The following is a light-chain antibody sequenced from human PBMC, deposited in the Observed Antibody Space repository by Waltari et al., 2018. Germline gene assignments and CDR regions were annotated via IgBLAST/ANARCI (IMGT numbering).Light chain of an antibody. CDR2: AAS. V-gene: IGKV1-33*01. CDR1: RAISRH. Sequence: DIQLTQSRSSLSVFVGDRVTITCRASRAISRHLNWYKQKPGKAPTLLIYAASNLEAGVPSRFCGSGSGTDFSFTISSLQPEDIATYYCQQYDDLPITFGPGTKVDIK. J-gene: IGKJ3*01. CDR3: QQYDDLPIT.